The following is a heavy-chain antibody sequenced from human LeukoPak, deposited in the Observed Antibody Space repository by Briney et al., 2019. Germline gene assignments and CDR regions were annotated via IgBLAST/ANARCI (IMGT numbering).Heavy chain of an antibody. V-gene: IGHV1-8*01. Sequence: ASLKDSCKAPGYTFTSYAINSVRQATGQGLEWMGLMNPNNGNTGYAQKFQGRVTMTRNTSISTAYMDLSSLRSEDTAVYYCARGRAEYMIVAPWGQGTLVTVSS. CDR1: GYTFTSYA. CDR2: MNPNNGNT. CDR3: ARGRAEYMIVAP. D-gene: IGHD3-22*01. J-gene: IGHJ4*02.